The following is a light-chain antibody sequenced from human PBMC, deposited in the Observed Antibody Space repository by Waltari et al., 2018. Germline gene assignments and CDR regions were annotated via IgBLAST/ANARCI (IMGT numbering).Light chain of an antibody. CDR1: QSVNSNY. V-gene: IGKV3-20*01. Sequence: EIVLTQSPGTLSLSPGERATLSCRASQSVNSNYLAWYQQKPGQAPRLLLYGASSRATGIPDRFSGSGSGTDFIFTISRLEPEEFAVYYCQQYGSSPPYTFGQGTKLEIK. CDR2: GAS. J-gene: IGKJ2*01. CDR3: QQYGSSPPYT.